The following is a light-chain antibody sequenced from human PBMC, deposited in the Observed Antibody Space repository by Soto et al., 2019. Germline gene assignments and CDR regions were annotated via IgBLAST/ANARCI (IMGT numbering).Light chain of an antibody. V-gene: IGLV2-11*01. CDR3: CSYAGSYTFNYV. J-gene: IGLJ1*01. CDR1: SSDVGGYNY. CDR2: DDS. Sequence: QSVLTQPRSVSGSPGQSVTISCTGTSSDVGGYNYVSWYQQHPGKAPKLMIYDDSKRPSGVPDRFSGSKSGNTASLTISGLQAEDEADYYCCSYAGSYTFNYVFGTGTKVTVL.